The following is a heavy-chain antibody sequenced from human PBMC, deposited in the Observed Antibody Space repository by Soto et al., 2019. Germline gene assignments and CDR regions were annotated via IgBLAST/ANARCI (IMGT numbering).Heavy chain of an antibody. CDR1: GFTFSSYA. Sequence: QVQLVESGGGVVQPGRSLRLSCAASGFTFSSYAMHWVRQAPGKGLEWVAVISYDGSNKYYADSVKGRFTISRDNSKNTLYLQMNSLRADDTAVYYCASTSDYGDYYQGDYWGQGTLVTVSS. V-gene: IGHV3-30-3*01. CDR3: ASTSDYGDYYQGDY. J-gene: IGHJ4*02. CDR2: ISYDGSNK. D-gene: IGHD4-17*01.